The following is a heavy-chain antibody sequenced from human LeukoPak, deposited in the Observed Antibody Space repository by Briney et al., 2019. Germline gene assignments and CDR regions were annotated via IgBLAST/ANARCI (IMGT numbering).Heavy chain of an antibody. J-gene: IGHJ4*02. CDR3: AKDYDSSGYYPY. CDR1: GFTFSSYA. CDR2: ISGSGGST. D-gene: IGHD3-22*01. Sequence: PGGSLRLFCAASGFTFSSYAMSWVRQAPGRGLEGVSAISGSGGSTYYADSVKGRFTISRDNSKNTLYLQMNSLRAEDTAVYYCAKDYDSSGYYPYWGQGTLVTVSS. V-gene: IGHV3-23*01.